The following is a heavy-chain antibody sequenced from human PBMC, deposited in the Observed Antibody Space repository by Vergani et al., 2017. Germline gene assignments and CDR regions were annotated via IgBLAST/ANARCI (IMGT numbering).Heavy chain of an antibody. D-gene: IGHD3-9*01. CDR2: INPNSGGT. Sequence: QVQLVQSGAEVKKPGSSVKVSCKASGGTFSSYAISWVRQAPGQGLEWMGWINPNSGGTNYAQKFQGRVTMTRDTSISTAYMELRSLRSDDTAVYYCARSFPSREGQYYDILTGYPYYFDFWGKGTLVTVSS. J-gene: IGHJ4*02. CDR1: GGTFSSYA. CDR3: ARSFPSREGQYYDILTGYPYYFDF. V-gene: IGHV1-2*02.